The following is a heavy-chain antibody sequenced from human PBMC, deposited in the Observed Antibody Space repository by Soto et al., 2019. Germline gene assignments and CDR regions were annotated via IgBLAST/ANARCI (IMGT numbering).Heavy chain of an antibody. Sequence: QITLKESGPTLVKPTQTLTLTCTFSGFSLSTSGVGVGWIRQPPGKALEWLALIYWDDDKRYSPSLKSRLTIPKDTSKNQVVLTMTNMDPVDTATYYCAHRHQLVVVDYFDYWGQGTLVTVSS. CDR2: IYWDDDK. J-gene: IGHJ4*02. CDR3: AHRHQLVVVDYFDY. CDR1: GFSLSTSGVG. V-gene: IGHV2-5*02. D-gene: IGHD2-15*01.